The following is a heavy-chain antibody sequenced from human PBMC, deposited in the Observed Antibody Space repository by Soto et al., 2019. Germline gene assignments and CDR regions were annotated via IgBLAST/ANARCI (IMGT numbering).Heavy chain of an antibody. CDR1: GFTVSSNY. Sequence: GGSLRLSCAASGFTVSSNYMSWVRQAPGKGLEWVSVIYSGGSTYYADSVKGRFTISRDNSKSTLYLQMNSLRAEDTAVYYCASEKGYCSSTNCSIPRPNYYGMDVWGQGTTVTVSS. CDR2: IYSGGST. D-gene: IGHD2-2*01. CDR3: ASEKGYCSSTNCSIPRPNYYGMDV. V-gene: IGHV3-53*01. J-gene: IGHJ6*02.